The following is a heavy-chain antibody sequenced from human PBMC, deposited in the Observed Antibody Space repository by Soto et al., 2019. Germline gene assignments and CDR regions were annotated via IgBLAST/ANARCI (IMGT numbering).Heavy chain of an antibody. Sequence: QVQLVQSGAEVKKPGASVKVSCKASGYTFTSYYMHWVRQAPGQGLEWMGIINPSGGSTSYAQKCQGRVTVTRDTYTSTVCMGLSSLESDDTAVYYCAIEQLAMFYNYHGMDLWGQGTTVTVSS. J-gene: IGHJ6*02. CDR1: GYTFTSYY. CDR2: INPSGGST. V-gene: IGHV1-46*01. D-gene: IGHD6-6*01. CDR3: AIEQLAMFYNYHGMDL.